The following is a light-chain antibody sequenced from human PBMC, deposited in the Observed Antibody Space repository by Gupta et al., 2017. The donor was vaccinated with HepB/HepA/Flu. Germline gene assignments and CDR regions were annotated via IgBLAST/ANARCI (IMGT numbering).Light chain of an antibody. J-gene: IGLJ3*02. V-gene: IGLV1-51*01. CDR3: GTWDSNLSAVV. Sequence: QSVLTQPPSVSAAPGQKVTIPCSGSSSNIGKNFVSWYQQLPGTAPKLLIYDNNKRPSGIPDRFSGSKSGTPATLGITGLQTGDEADYYCGTWDSNLSAVVFGGGTKLTVL. CDR1: SSNIGKNF. CDR2: DNN.